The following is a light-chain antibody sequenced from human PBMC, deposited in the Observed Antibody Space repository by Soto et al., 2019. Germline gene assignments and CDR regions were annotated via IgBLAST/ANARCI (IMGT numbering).Light chain of an antibody. Sequence: EIVLTQSPGTLSLSPWERATLSCRASQSVSSSYLAWYQQKPGQAPRLLIYGASSRATGIPDRFSGSGSGTDFTLTISRREPGDFAVYYCQQYGSSPPTFGQGTKVDIK. CDR1: QSVSSSY. CDR2: GAS. CDR3: QQYGSSPPT. V-gene: IGKV3-20*01. J-gene: IGKJ1*01.